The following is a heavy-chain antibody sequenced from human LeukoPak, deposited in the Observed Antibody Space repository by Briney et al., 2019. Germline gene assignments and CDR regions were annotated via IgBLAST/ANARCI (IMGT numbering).Heavy chain of an antibody. CDR1: GGTFSSYA. J-gene: IGHJ2*01. CDR3: ATPRSPDWYFDL. V-gene: IGHV1-69*05. Sequence: GASVKVSCKASGGTFSSYAISWVRQAPGQGLEWMGGIIPIFGTANYAQKFQGRVTITTDESTSTAYMELSSLRSEDTAVYYRATPRSPDWYFDLWGRGTLVTVSS. CDR2: IIPIFGTA.